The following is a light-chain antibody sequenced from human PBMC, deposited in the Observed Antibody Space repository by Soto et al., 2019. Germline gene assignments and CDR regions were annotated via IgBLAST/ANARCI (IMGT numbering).Light chain of an antibody. CDR3: QQLNSYPPYT. Sequence: DIQLTQSPSFRSASVGDRVTITCRASQGISSYLAWYQQKPGKAPKLLIYAASTLQSGVPSRFSGSGSGTEFTLTISSLQPEDFATYYCQQLNSYPPYTFGQGTKLEIK. CDR2: AAS. CDR1: QGISSY. V-gene: IGKV1-9*01. J-gene: IGKJ2*01.